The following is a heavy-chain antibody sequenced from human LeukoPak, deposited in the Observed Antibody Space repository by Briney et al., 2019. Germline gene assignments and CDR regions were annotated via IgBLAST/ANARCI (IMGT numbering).Heavy chain of an antibody. D-gene: IGHD2-2*01. CDR1: GFTFSSYE. V-gene: IGHV3-48*03. CDR3: AREDLPASGPFDY. Sequence: GGSLRLSCAVSGFTFSSYEMNWVRQAPGKGREWVSYISSSGTTIHYANSVKGRFTISRDNAKNSLFLQMNSLRVEDSAIYYCAREDLPASGPFDYWGQGTLVTVSS. J-gene: IGHJ4*02. CDR2: ISSSGTTI.